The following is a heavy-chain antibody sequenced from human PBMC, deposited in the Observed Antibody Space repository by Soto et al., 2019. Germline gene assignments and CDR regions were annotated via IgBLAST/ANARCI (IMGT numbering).Heavy chain of an antibody. CDR3: EDSVTTSGGFDV. CDR2: IYLGGYT. J-gene: IGHJ3*01. D-gene: IGHD4-17*01. V-gene: IGHV3-53*01. CDR1: GFSVSAKY. Sequence: GGSLRLSCAASGFSVSAKYMIWVRQAPGKGLEWVSVIYLGGYTKHADLVQGRFTISRDNFRNTVSLQMSSLRPEDTAVYYCEDSVTTSGGFDVWGQGTEVTVSS.